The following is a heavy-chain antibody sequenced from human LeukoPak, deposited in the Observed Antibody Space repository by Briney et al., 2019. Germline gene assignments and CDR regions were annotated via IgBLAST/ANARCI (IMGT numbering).Heavy chain of an antibody. D-gene: IGHD2-8*01. CDR2: IYHSGST. J-gene: IGHJ4*02. V-gene: IGHV4-30-2*01. CDR3: AREQMDFDY. Sequence: SETLSLTCTVSGGSISSGGYYWSWIRQPPGKGLEWIGYIYHSGSTYYNPSLKSRVTISVDRSKNQFSLKLSSVTAADTAVYYCAREQMDFDYWGQGTLVTVSS. CDR1: GGSISSGGYY.